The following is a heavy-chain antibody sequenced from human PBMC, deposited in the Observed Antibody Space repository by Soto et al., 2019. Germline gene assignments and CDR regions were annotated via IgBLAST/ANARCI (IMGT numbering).Heavy chain of an antibody. Sequence: ASVKVSCKASGYTFTSYAMHWVRQAPGQRLEWMGWINAGNGNTKYSQKFQGRVTITRDTSASTAYMELSSLRSEDTAVYYCARDNKLSSSWPQYYYYYGMEVWGQGTKVTVSS. D-gene: IGHD6-13*01. V-gene: IGHV1-3*01. CDR1: GYTFTSYA. CDR2: INAGNGNT. J-gene: IGHJ6*02. CDR3: ARDNKLSSSWPQYYYYYGMEV.